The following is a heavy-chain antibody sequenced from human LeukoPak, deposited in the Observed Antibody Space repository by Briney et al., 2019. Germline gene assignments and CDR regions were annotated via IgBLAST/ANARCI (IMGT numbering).Heavy chain of an antibody. CDR2: ITDDGSKK. CDR1: GFTGTFYG. D-gene: IGHD1-14*01. V-gene: IGHV3-33*08. CDR3: ARKYHCDC. J-gene: IGHJ4*02. Sequence: GGSVRLSCADSGFTGTFYGMHWVRQAPGKGLEWLAVITDDGSKKYYVDSVKGRFTISRDNAKNSLYLQMNSLRAEDTAVYYCARKYHCDCWGQGTLDTVSS.